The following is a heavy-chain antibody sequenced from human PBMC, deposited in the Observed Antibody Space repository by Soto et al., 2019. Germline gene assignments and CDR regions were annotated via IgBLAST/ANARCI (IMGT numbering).Heavy chain of an antibody. D-gene: IGHD3-10*01. CDR2: VNHRGSP. CDR3: ARGPGAAHFDS. V-gene: IGHV4-34*01. Sequence: PEDTLSLTCAVYGGSFSDYHWSWIRQPPGKGLEWIGGVNHRGSPDCNPSLKTRVTISVDTSENQFSLKLSSVTAADTALYYCARGPGAAHFDSWGQGTPVTVSS. CDR1: GGSFSDYH. J-gene: IGHJ4*02.